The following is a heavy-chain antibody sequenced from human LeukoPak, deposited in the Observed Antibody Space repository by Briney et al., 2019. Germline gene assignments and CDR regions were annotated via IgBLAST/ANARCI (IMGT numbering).Heavy chain of an antibody. CDR3: ASDRVFYGLDV. CDR2: IKSDGSET. J-gene: IGHJ6*02. Sequence: GGSLRLSCAASGFTFSSYWMHWVRQAPGKGLMWVSRIKSDGSETSYADSVKGRFTISRDNARNTLYLQMNSLRPGDTAIYYCASDRVFYGLDVWGQGTTVTVSS. CDR1: GFTFSSYW. V-gene: IGHV3-74*01.